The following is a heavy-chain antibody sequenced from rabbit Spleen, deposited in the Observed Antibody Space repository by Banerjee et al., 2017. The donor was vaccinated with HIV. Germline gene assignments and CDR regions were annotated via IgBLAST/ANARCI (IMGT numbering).Heavy chain of an antibody. Sequence: QSLEESGGDLVKPEGSLTLTCTASGFSFSSSYYMCWVRQAPGKGLEWIGYIDPFFGTTYYASWVNGRFTISSHNAQNTLYLQMTSLTAADTATYFCARDLVVVIGWNFNLWGPGTLVTVS. J-gene: IGHJ4*01. V-gene: IGHV1S40*01. CDR1: GFSFSSSYY. CDR3: ARDLVVVIGWNFNL. D-gene: IGHD8-1*01. CDR2: IDPFFGTT.